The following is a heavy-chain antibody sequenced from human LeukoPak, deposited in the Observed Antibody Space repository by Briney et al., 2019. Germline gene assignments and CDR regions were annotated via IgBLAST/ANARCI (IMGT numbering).Heavy chain of an antibody. CDR1: GFTVSSNY. V-gene: IGHV3-53*01. CDR2: IYSGGST. CDR3: ARVSKYYFDY. J-gene: IGHJ4*02. Sequence: PGGSLGLSCAASGFTVSSNYMSWVRQAPGKGLEWVSVIYSGGSTYYADSVKGRFTISRDNSKNTLYLQMNSVRAEDTAVYYCARVSKYYFDYWGQGTLVTVSS.